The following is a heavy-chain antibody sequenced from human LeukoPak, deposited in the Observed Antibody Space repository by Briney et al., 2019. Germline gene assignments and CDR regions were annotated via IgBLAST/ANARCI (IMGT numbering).Heavy chain of an antibody. J-gene: IGHJ4*02. V-gene: IGHV3-30*18. D-gene: IGHD4-23*01. CDR1: GFTFSSYG. CDR2: ISYDGSNK. CDR3: AKDGGYGGNSGDY. Sequence: TGGSLRLSCAASGFTFSSYGMHWVRQAPGKGLEWVAVISYDGSNKYYADSVKGRFTISRDNSKNTLYLQMNSLRAEDTAVYYCAKDGGYGGNSGDYWGQGTLVTVSS.